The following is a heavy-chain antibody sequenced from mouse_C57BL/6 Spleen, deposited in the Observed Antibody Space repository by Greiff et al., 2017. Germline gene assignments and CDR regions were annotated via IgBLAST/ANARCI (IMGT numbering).Heavy chain of an antibody. J-gene: IGHJ1*03. CDR2: IYPRSGNT. D-gene: IGHD1-1*01. CDR3: ASPPFTTVVASWYFDV. V-gene: IGHV1-81*01. CDR1: GYTFTSYG. Sequence: VQLQQSGAELARPGASVKLSCKASGYTFTSYGISWVKQRTGQGLEWIGEIYPRSGNTYYNEKFKGKATLTADKSSSTAYMELRSLTSEASAVYFCASPPFTTVVASWYFDVWGTGTTVTVSS.